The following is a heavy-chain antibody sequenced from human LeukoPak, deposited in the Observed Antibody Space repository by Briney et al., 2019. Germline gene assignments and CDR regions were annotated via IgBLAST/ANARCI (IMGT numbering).Heavy chain of an antibody. CDR2: ISSSSSYI. Sequence: PGGSLRLSCAASGFTFSSYSMNWVRQAPGKGLEWVSSISSSSSYIYYADSLEGRFTISRDNAKNSLYLQMNSLRAEDTAVYYCARERVGDILTGYRYYYYYYMDVWGKGTTVTISS. J-gene: IGHJ6*03. CDR3: ARERVGDILTGYRYYYYYYMDV. CDR1: GFTFSSYS. D-gene: IGHD3-9*01. V-gene: IGHV3-21*01.